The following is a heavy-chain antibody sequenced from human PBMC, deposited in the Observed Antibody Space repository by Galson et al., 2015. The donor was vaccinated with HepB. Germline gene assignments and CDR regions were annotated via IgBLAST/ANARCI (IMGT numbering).Heavy chain of an antibody. CDR3: ASITMVRGVIRHSYYYYGMDV. CDR2: IIPIFGTA. Sequence: SVKVSCKASGGTFSSYAISWVRQAPGQGLEWMGGIIPIFGTANYAQKFQGRVTITADESTSTAYMELSSLRSEDTAVYYCASITMVRGVIRHSYYYYGMDVWGQGTTVTVSS. CDR1: GGTFSSYA. J-gene: IGHJ6*02. V-gene: IGHV1-69*13. D-gene: IGHD3-10*01.